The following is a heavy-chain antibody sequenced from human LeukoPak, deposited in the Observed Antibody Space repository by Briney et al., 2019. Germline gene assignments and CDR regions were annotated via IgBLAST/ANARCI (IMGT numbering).Heavy chain of an antibody. D-gene: IGHD3-3*01. CDR3: ARDDRSRFLELYYYYYYMDV. Sequence: PGGSLRLSCAASGFTFSNAWMSWVRQAPGKGLEWVSYISSSGSTIYYADSVKGRFTISRDNAKNSLYLQMNSLRAEDTAVYYCARDDRSRFLELYYYYYYMDVWGKGTTVTVSS. J-gene: IGHJ6*03. V-gene: IGHV3-11*04. CDR1: GFTFSNAW. CDR2: ISSSGSTI.